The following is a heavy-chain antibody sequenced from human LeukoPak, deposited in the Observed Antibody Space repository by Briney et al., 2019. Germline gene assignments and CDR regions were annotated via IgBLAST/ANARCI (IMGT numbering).Heavy chain of an antibody. CDR1: GFPYRGWV. CDR2: VKHKHNGYAT. J-gene: IGHJ6*02. Sequence: GGPVRHPCGPSGFPYRGWVMPGVATPSGKGVDWLGRVKHKHNGYATAYAASVKGRFTISRDDSKNTAYLQMNSLKTEDTAVYYCTRTVVPASIRPYYYYYGMDVWGQGTTVTVSS. D-gene: IGHD2-2*01. CDR3: TRTVVPASIRPYYYYYGMDV. V-gene: IGHV3-73*01.